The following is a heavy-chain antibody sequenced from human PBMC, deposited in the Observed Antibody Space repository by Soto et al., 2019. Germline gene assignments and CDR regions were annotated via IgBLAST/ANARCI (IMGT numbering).Heavy chain of an antibody. CDR1: DDSISSSPYY. D-gene: IGHD3-22*01. CDR3: ARRPSSGYAYYFDY. CDR2: IFYTGST. Sequence: SETLSLTCSVSDDSISSSPYYWGWISHTPGKGLEWLGYIFYTGSTYKNPSLKSRVTISADSAKNQFSLNLTSVTATDTAVYYCARRPSSGYAYYFDYWGQGILVTVSS. V-gene: IGHV4-39*01. J-gene: IGHJ4*02.